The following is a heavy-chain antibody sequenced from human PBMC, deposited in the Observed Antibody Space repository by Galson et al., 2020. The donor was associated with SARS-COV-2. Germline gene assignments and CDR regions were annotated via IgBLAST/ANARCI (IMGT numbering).Heavy chain of an antibody. J-gene: IGHJ4*02. V-gene: IGHV4-4*07. D-gene: IGHD2-21*02. CDR3: ARDSPLSNCGGDCYPDY. CDR2: IYSSGST. Sequence: SETLSLTCTVSGGSISNYYWSWIRQPAGKGLEWIGRIYSSGSTNYNSSLESRVTMSVDTSKNQFSLKLTSVTAADTAVYYCARDSPLSNCGGDCYPDYWGQGTLVTVSS. CDR1: GGSISNYY.